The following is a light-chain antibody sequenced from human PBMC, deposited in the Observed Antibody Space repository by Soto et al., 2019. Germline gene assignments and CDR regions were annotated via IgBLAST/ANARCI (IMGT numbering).Light chain of an antibody. CDR2: DAS. J-gene: IGKJ1*01. CDR1: QSISNW. Sequence: DIQMTQSAATLSASVGDRVSITCRASQSISNWLAWYQQKPGKAPKLLIYDASSLESGVPSRFSGSGSGTEFTLTISSLQPEDFATYYCQHYNIFSRTFAQRTKVDIK. V-gene: IGKV1-5*01. CDR3: QHYNIFSRT.